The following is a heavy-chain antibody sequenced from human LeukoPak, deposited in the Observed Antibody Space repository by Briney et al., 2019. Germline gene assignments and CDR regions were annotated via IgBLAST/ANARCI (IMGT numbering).Heavy chain of an antibody. CDR2: INPSGGST. CDR3: ARDTLGYCSSTSCPLAFDI. V-gene: IGHV1-46*01. CDR1: GYTFTSYY. J-gene: IGHJ3*02. Sequence: ASVKVSCKASGYTFTSYYMHWGRQAPGQGLEWMGIINPSGGSTSYAQKFQGRVTMTRDTATSTVYMELSSLRSEDTAVYYCARDTLGYCSSTSCPLAFDIWGQGTMVTVSS. D-gene: IGHD2-2*01.